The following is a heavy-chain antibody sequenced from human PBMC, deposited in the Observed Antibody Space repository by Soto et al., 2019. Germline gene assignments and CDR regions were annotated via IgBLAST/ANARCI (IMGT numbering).Heavy chain of an antibody. CDR3: ARASIRFTSFGMVISDFDF. V-gene: IGHV4-59*01. CDR1: RGSISPYY. D-gene: IGHD3-3*01. J-gene: IGHJ4*02. CDR2: ISYNGDT. Sequence: QVQLQESGPGMVKSSETLSLTCTMSRGSISPYYWGWIRQPPGKGLEWIAYISYNGDTKYNPSLRGRATVSLDASKRQFSLKVESVIAADTAVYFCARASIRFTSFGMVISDFDFWGRGTLVTVSS.